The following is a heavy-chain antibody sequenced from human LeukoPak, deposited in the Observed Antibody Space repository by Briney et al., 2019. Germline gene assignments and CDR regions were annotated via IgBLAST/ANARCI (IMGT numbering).Heavy chain of an antibody. CDR3: AKGSHVSSSVGFDY. Sequence: GGSLRLSCAASGFTFSSYAMSWVRQAPGKGLEWVSAISGSGGSTYYADSVKGRFTTSRDNSKNTLYLQMNSLRAEDTAVYYCAKGSHVSSSVGFDYWGQGTLVTVSS. V-gene: IGHV3-23*01. CDR2: ISGSGGST. CDR1: GFTFSSYA. D-gene: IGHD6-13*01. J-gene: IGHJ4*02.